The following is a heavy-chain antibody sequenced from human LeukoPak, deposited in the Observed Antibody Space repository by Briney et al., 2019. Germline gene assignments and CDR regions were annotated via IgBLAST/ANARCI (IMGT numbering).Heavy chain of an antibody. D-gene: IGHD6-19*01. J-gene: IGHJ6*03. V-gene: IGHV1-8*01. CDR3: ARRFSSGWYYRYYYYMDV. CDR1: GYTFISYD. CDR2: INPNSGGT. Sequence: ASVKVSCKASGYTFISYDLNWVRQVPGQGLEWMGWINPNSGGTNYAQKFQGRVTMTRDTSISTAYMELSSLRSEDTAVYYCARRFSSGWYYRYYYYMDVWGKGTTVTISS.